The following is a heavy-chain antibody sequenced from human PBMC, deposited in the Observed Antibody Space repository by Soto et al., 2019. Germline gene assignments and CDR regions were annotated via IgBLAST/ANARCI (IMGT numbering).Heavy chain of an antibody. CDR3: AREGGGHIVVQLGYYGMDV. J-gene: IGHJ6*02. V-gene: IGHV1-69*13. CDR1: GGTFSSYA. D-gene: IGHD2-21*01. CDR2: IIPIFGTA. Sequence: AASVKVSCKASGGTFSSYAISWVRQAPGQGLEWMGGIIPIFGTANYAQKFQGRVTITADESTSTAYMELSSLRSEDTAVYYCAREGGGHIVVQLGYYGMDVWGQGTTVTVSS.